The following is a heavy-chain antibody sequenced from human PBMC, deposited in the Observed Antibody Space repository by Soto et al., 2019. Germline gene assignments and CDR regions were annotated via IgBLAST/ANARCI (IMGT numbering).Heavy chain of an antibody. V-gene: IGHV1-69*12. CDR3: ARWRGYSQYYYYGMDV. CDR2: IIPIVGTA. D-gene: IGHD5-18*01. CDR1: GGTFSSYA. Sequence: QVQLVQSGAEVKKPGSSVKVSCKASGGTFSSYAIRWVRQAPGQGLEWMGGIIPIVGTANYAQKFQGRVTITAYESTSTAYMELSSLRSEDTAVYYCARWRGYSQYYYYGMDVWGQGTTVTVSS. J-gene: IGHJ6*02.